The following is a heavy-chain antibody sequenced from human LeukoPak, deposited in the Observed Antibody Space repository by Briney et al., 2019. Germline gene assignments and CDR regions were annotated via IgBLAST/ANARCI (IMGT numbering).Heavy chain of an antibody. J-gene: IGHJ3*02. CDR1: GGSISSGDYY. CDR2: IYYSGST. CDR3: ARAPDYDSSGQDAFDI. D-gene: IGHD3-22*01. V-gene: IGHV4-30-4*02. Sequence: SETLSLTCTVSGGSISSGDYYWSWIRQPPGKGLEWIGYIYYSGSTYYNPSLKSRVTISVDTSKNQFSLRLSSVTAADTAVYYCARAPDYDSSGQDAFDIWGPGTLLTVSS.